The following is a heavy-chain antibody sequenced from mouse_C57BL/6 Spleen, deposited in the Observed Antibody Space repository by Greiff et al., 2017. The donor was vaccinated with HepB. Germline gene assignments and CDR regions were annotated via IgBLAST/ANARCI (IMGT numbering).Heavy chain of an antibody. CDR3: ARDSSGS. J-gene: IGHJ3*01. CDR2: INPSTGGT. Sequence: VQLQQSGPELVKPGASVKISCKASGYSFTGYYMNWVKQSPEKSLEWIGEINPSTGGTTYNQKFKAKATLTVDKSSSTAYMQLKSLTSEDSAVYYCARDSSGSWGQGTLVTVSA. D-gene: IGHD3-2*02. V-gene: IGHV1-42*01. CDR1: GYSFTGYY.